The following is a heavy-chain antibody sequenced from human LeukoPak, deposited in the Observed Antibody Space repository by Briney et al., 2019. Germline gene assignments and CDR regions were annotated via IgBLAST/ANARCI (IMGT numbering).Heavy chain of an antibody. J-gene: IGHJ4*02. V-gene: IGHV1-2*06. CDR2: INPNSGGT. Sequence: ASVKVSCKASDYTFISYGISWVRQAPGQGLEWMGRINPNSGGTNYAQKFQGRVTMTRDTSISTAYMELSRLRSDDTAVYYCASGYYDSSGYYAWGQGTLVTVSP. D-gene: IGHD3-22*01. CDR1: DYTFISYG. CDR3: ASGYYDSSGYYA.